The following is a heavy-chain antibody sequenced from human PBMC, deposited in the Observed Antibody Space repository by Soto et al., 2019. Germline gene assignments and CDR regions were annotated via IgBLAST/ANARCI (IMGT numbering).Heavy chain of an antibody. CDR1: GSTFSNNA. D-gene: IGHD2-21*02. CDR3: ARDDATYCGGDCYRYFYYGMDV. V-gene: IGHV1-69*13. J-gene: IGHJ6*02. Sequence: SVQVSCKASGSTFSNNAISWVRQAPVPGLGRVGGIIAMNPTAVYAQRLQCTVTISAEDSTDRVDMELSVLRSEDTAMYYCARDDATYCGGDCYRYFYYGMDVWGQGTTVTVSS. CDR2: IIAMNPTA.